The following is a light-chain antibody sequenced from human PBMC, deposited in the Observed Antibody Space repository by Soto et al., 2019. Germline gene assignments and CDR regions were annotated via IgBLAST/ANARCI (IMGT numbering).Light chain of an antibody. J-gene: IGKJ5*01. CDR3: QQYGRSPPIT. Sequence: EIVLTQSPGTLSLSPGERATLSCRASQSVSSTYLAWYQQKPGQAPRPLIYGASSRATGIPDRFSGSGAGTDFALPISRLEPEDFAVYYCQQYGRSPPITFGQGTRLEIK. V-gene: IGKV3-20*01. CDR2: GAS. CDR1: QSVSSTY.